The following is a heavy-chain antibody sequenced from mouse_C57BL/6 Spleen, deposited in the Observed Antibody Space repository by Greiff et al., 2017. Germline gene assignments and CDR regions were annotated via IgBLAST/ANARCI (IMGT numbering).Heavy chain of an antibody. V-gene: IGHV5-6*01. CDR2: ISSGGSYT. CDR3: AITTVVATPMDY. D-gene: IGHD1-1*01. Sequence: EVKLVESGGDLVKPGGSLKLSCAASGFTFSSYGMSWVRQTPDKRLEWVATISSGGSYTYYPDSVKGRFTISRDNAKNTLYLQMSSLKSEDTAMYYCAITTVVATPMDYWGQGTSVTVSS. J-gene: IGHJ4*01. CDR1: GFTFSSYG.